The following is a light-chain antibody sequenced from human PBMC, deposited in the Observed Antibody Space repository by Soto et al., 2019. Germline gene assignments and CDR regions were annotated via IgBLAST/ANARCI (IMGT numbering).Light chain of an antibody. CDR1: SSDVGGYNY. CDR3: SSYTSSSADV. CDR2: EVS. V-gene: IGLV2-14*01. J-gene: IGLJ1*01. Sequence: QSALTQPASVSGSPGQSITISCTGTSSDVGGYNYVSWYQQHPGKAPKLMIYEVSNRPSGVSNRFSGSKSGNTASLTISGLQAEDEADYYCSSYTSSSADVLGTGTKVTVL.